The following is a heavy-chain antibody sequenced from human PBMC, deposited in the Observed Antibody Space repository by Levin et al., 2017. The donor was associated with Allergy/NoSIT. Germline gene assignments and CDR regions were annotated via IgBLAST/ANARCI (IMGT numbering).Heavy chain of an antibody. D-gene: IGHD4-17*01. CDR1: GFAFSSFA. CDR3: AKGDWTTVPLAFDY. J-gene: IGHJ4*02. CDR2: IRSSGGIT. Sequence: ETLSLTCAASGFAFSSFAMSWLRQAPGKGLEWVSDIRSSGGITLYADSVKGRFTISRDNSKNTLYLQMNSLRAEDTAVYYCAKGDWTTVPLAFDYWGQGTLVTVSS. V-gene: IGHV3-23*01.